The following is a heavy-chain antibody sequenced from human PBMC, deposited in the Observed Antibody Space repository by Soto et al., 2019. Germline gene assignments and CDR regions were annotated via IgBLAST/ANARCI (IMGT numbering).Heavy chain of an antibody. D-gene: IGHD6-13*01. J-gene: IGHJ5*02. CDR3: ARSIAAVGVWFDP. CDR1: GYSFTSYW. Sequence: GESLKISCKGSGYSFTSYWIGWVRQMPGKGLEWMGIIYPGDSDTIYRPSFQGQDTISADKSISTAYLQWSSLKASDTAMYYCARSIAAVGVWFDPWGQGPLVTVPP. V-gene: IGHV5-51*01. CDR2: IYPGDSDT.